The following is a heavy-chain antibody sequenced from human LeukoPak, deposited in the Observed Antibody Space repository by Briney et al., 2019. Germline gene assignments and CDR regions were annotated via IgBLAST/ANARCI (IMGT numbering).Heavy chain of an antibody. J-gene: IGHJ3*02. V-gene: IGHV4-59*01. CDR1: GGSISSYY. D-gene: IGHD3-3*01. CDR3: ARFGIFGEAEDAFDI. Sequence: SETLSLTCTVSGGSISSYYWSWIRQPPGKGLEWIGYIYYSGSTNYNPSLKSRVIISVDTSKNQLSLKRSSVTGAETDVYYCARFGIFGEAEDAFDIWGQGTMVTVSS. CDR2: IYYSGST.